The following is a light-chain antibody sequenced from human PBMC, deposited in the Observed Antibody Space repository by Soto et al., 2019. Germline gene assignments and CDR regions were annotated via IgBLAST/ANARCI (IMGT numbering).Light chain of an antibody. CDR2: GNS. V-gene: IGLV1-40*01. Sequence: QSVLTQPPSASGAPGQRVTISCTGSSCNIGGGYDVHWYQQLPGTAPKLLIYGNSNRPSGVPDRFSGSKSGTSASLAITGRLAEDEADDYCQCYDSSLRAVVFGGGTKLTVL. J-gene: IGLJ2*01. CDR3: QCYDSSLRAVV. CDR1: SCNIGGGYD.